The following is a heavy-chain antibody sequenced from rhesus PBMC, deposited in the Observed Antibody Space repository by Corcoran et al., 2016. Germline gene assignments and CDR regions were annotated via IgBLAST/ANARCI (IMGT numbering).Heavy chain of an antibody. Sequence: QLQLQESGPGLVKPSATLSLTCSVSGGSISSNYWRWIRQPPGKGLGWIGRISGSGGSTDYNPSLNSRVTISTGTAKNQICQKMSEVTAADTAVYYCARERYYNIWTGIGACDFWGQGLRVTVS. D-gene: IGHD3-3*01. CDR1: GGSISSNY. V-gene: IGHV4-173*01. J-gene: IGHJ3*01. CDR2: ISGSGGST. CDR3: ARERYYNIWTGIGACDF.